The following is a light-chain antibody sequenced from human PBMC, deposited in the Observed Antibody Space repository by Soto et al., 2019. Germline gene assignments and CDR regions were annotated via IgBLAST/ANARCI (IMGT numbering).Light chain of an antibody. CDR1: QTFSSH. CDR3: KQRSNWPPVIT. Sequence: EIVLTQSPATLSLSPGEIATLSCRASQTFSSHLAWYQQKPGQAPRLLIYDASKMATGIPASFSGRGSGTDFTLTISSLEPEDCAVYYCKQRSNWPPVITFGQGTRLEIK. J-gene: IGKJ5*01. CDR2: DAS. V-gene: IGKV3-11*01.